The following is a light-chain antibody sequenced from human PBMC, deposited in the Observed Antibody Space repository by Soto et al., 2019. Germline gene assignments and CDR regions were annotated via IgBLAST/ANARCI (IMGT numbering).Light chain of an antibody. CDR1: QSISSW. J-gene: IGKJ1*01. V-gene: IGKV1-5*01. Sequence: DIQMTQSPSTLSASVGDRVTITCRASQSISSWLAWYQQKPGKAPKLLIYDASSLESGVPSRFSGSGSGTEFTLTISSLQTDDFETYYCEQYNSYSTFGQGTKVEIK. CDR3: EQYNSYST. CDR2: DAS.